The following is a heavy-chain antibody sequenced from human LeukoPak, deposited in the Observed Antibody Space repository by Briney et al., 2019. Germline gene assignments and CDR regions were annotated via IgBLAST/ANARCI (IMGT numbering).Heavy chain of an antibody. D-gene: IGHD2-2*01. J-gene: IGHJ4*02. CDR2: INWSGGST. CDR1: GFAFDEHG. CDR3: ARAPITSPFYFDY. V-gene: IGHV3-20*04. Sequence: GGSLRLSCTASGFAFDEHGMSWVRQVPGKGLEWVSGINWSGGSTGFADPLRGRFTISRDNAKNSLYLQMDSLRAEDTALYYCARAPITSPFYFDYWGQGTLVTVSS.